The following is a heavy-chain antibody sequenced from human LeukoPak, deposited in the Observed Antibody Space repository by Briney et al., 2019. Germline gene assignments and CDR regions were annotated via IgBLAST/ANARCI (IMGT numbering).Heavy chain of an antibody. V-gene: IGHV3-30*19. Sequence: TGGSLRLSCAASGFTFSSYGMHWVRQAPGKGLEWVAVISYDGSNKYYADSVKGRFTISRDNSKNTLYLQMNSLRAGDTAVYYCARGSTVDYDVYFDXWGQGTLVTVS. J-gene: IGHJ4*02. D-gene: IGHD4-17*01. CDR1: GFTFSSYG. CDR3: ARGSTVDYDVYFDX. CDR2: ISYDGSNK.